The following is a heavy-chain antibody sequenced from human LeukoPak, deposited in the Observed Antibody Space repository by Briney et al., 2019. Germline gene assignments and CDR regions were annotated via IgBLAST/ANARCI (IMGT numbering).Heavy chain of an antibody. V-gene: IGHV3-53*01. D-gene: IGHD2-21*02. J-gene: IGHJ4*02. CDR1: GFTVSSNY. Sequence: GGSPRLSCAASGFTVSSNYLSWVRQAPGKGLEWVSVIYSGGSTYYADSVKGRFTLSRDTSKNTLYLQMNSLRAEDTAVYYCARGGSSHCLQDWGQGTLVTVSS. CDR2: IYSGGST. CDR3: ARGGSSHCLQD.